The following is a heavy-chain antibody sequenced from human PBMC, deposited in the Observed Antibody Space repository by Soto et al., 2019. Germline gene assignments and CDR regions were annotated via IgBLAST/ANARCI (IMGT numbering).Heavy chain of an antibody. Sequence: EAQLVDSGGGLVKPGESLTLSCEVSGLSFRDAWLTWVRQAPGKGLEWVGHSRGGGGTADYAAPVQGRFRISRDLSKNTMYLQMNSLQTDDTGFYYCTWMNTVTSVYNWGRGTLVTVSS. CDR2: SRGGGGTA. V-gene: IGHV3-15*01. D-gene: IGHD4-17*01. CDR1: GLSFRDAW. J-gene: IGHJ4*02. CDR3: TWMNTVTSVYN.